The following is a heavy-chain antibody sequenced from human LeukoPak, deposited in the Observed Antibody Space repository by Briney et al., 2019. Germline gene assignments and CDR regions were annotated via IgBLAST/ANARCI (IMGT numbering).Heavy chain of an antibody. CDR1: GFTFSSYA. J-gene: IGHJ4*02. CDR3: ARDPSITFCPSPRHYFDY. D-gene: IGHD3-16*01. Sequence: GGSLRLSCAASGFTFSSYAMHWVRQAPGKGLEWVAVISYDGSNKYYADSVKGRFTISRENSKKTLYVEMNSVRDEDTGVYYCARDPSITFCPSPRHYFDYWGQGTLVTVSS. CDR2: ISYDGSNK. V-gene: IGHV3-30-3*01.